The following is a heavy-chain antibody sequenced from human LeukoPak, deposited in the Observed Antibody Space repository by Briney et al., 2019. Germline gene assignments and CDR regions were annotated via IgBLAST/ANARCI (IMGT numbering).Heavy chain of an antibody. J-gene: IGHJ4*02. Sequence: GGSLRLSCAASGVNLSKHPMYWVRQAPGKGLEWVSSLSDTGDSRHYADSVKGRFTISRDSARSALYLQMNSLRAEDTAVYYCAKGDCASGSCYFDDWGQGSQVTVSS. V-gene: IGHV3-23*01. D-gene: IGHD2-8*01. CDR1: GVNLSKHP. CDR2: LSDTGDSR. CDR3: AKGDCASGSCYFDD.